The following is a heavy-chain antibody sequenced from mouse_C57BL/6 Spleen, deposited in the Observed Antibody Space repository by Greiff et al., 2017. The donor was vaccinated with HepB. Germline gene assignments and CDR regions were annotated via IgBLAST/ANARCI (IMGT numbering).Heavy chain of an antibody. CDR1: GYSFTGYF. V-gene: IGHV1-20*01. Sequence: EVQLVESGPELVKPGDSVKISCKASGYSFTGYFMNWVMQSHGKSLEWIGRITPYNGDTFYNQKFKGKATLTVDKSSSTAHMELRSLTSEDSAVYYCARSGDGYYLAYWGQGTLVTVSA. CDR3: ARSGDGYYLAY. J-gene: IGHJ3*01. D-gene: IGHD2-3*01. CDR2: ITPYNGDT.